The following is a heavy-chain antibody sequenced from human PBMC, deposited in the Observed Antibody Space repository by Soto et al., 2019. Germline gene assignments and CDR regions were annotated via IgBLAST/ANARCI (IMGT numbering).Heavy chain of an antibody. CDR1: GGSISSGGYY. CDR2: IYYSGST. D-gene: IGHD3-10*01. CDR3: ARDHRGVIMDLNAGQDYGRDV. J-gene: IGHJ6*02. Sequence: QVQLQESGPGLVKPSQTLSLTCTVSGGSISSGGYYWSWIRQHPGKGLEWIGYIYYSGSTYYNPSVKSRVTISVDTGKNEFSRKLSTVTASDTAVYYCARDHRGVIMDLNAGQDYGRDVWGQVTTVTVSS. V-gene: IGHV4-31*03.